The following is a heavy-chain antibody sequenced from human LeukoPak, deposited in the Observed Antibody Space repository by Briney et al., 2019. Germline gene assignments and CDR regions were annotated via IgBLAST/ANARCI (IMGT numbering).Heavy chain of an antibody. D-gene: IGHD2-2*02. Sequence: GGSLRLSCAASGFTFSTYWMSWVRQAPGKGLEWVANIKQDGGEKYYVDSVKGRFTISRDNAKNSLYLQMNSLRAEDTAVYYCARDQLYCGGPTCYRTGDDSWGQGTLVTVSS. J-gene: IGHJ4*02. CDR2: IKQDGGEK. CDR1: GFTFSTYW. CDR3: ARDQLYCGGPTCYRTGDDS. V-gene: IGHV3-7*01.